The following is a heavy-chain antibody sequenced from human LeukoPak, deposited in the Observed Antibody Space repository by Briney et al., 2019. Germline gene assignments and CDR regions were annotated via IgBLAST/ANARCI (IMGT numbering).Heavy chain of an antibody. V-gene: IGHV3-7*04. J-gene: IGHJ4*02. CDR3: TRVGYIDEGIDY. CDR2: IKQDGSKK. CDR1: GFPFSSYW. Sequence: GGSLRLSCVASGFPFSSYWMTWVRQAPGKGLEWVANIKQDGSKKSYVDSVKGRFTISRDNAKNSLYLRMNSLRAEDTAMYYCTRVGYIDEGIDYWGQGTLVTVSS. D-gene: IGHD5-24*01.